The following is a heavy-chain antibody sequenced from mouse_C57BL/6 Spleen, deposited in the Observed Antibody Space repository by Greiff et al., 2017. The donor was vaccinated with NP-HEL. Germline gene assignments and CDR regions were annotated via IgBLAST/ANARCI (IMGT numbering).Heavy chain of an antibody. V-gene: IGHV1-18*01. D-gene: IGHD3-2*02. Sequence: VQLKQSGPELVKPGASVKIPCKASGYTFTDYNMDWVKQSHGQSLVWIGAINPINGGPIYTQKLKGKATLTVDKSSSTAYMEIRSLTSEDAAVYYCARAQLRLRFAYWGQGTLVTVSA. CDR2: INPINGGP. CDR3: ARAQLRLRFAY. CDR1: GYTFTDYN. J-gene: IGHJ3*01.